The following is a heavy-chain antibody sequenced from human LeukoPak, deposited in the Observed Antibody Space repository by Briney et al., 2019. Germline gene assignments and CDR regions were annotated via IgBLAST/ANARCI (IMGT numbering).Heavy chain of an antibody. CDR3: AKGHDYDLDY. D-gene: IGHD3-3*01. Sequence: GGSLRLSCAASGFTFSKYWMTWVRQAPGKGLEWVANIKQDGSETYYVDSVKGRFTISRDNAKNSLYLQMNSLRAEDTAVYYCAKGHDYDLDYWGQGTVVTVPS. CDR1: GFTFSKYW. CDR2: IKQDGSET. J-gene: IGHJ4*02. V-gene: IGHV3-7*01.